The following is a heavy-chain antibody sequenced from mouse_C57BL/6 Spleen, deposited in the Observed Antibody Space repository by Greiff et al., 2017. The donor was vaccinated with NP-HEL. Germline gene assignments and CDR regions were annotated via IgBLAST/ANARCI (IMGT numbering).Heavy chain of an antibody. J-gene: IGHJ2*01. CDR3: ARRIYYGYDGYYFDY. CDR2: IDPSDSYT. D-gene: IGHD2-2*01. CDR1: GYTFTSYW. V-gene: IGHV1-50*01. Sequence: QVQLQQPGAELVKPGASVKLSCKASGYTFTSYWMQWVKQRPGQGLEWIGEIDPSDSYTNYNQKFKGKATLTVDTSSSTAYMQLSSLTSEDSAVYYWARRIYYGYDGYYFDYWGQGTTLTVSS.